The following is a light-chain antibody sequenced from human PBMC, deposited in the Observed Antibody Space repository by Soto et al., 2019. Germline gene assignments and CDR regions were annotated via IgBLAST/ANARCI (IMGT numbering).Light chain of an antibody. J-gene: IGKJ1*01. Sequence: EIVLTQSPDTLSLSPGERATLSCRASQSVSSSYLAWYQQKPGQAPRLLIYGASSRATGIPDRFSGSGSGTDFTLTISRLEPDDFAVYYCQQYGSSPWTFGQGTKVEIK. CDR3: QQYGSSPWT. V-gene: IGKV3-20*01. CDR1: QSVSSSY. CDR2: GAS.